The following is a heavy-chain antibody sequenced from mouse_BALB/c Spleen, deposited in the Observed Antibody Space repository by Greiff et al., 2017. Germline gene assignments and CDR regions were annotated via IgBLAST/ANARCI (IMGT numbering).Heavy chain of an antibody. CDR1: GYTFTSYT. CDR2: INPSSGYT. V-gene: IGHV1-4*01. CDR3: ARSGNYVNYFDY. J-gene: IGHJ2*01. Sequence: QVQLQQSGAELARPGASVKMSCKASGYTFTSYTMHWVKQRPGQGLEWIGYINPSSGYTNYNQKFKDKATLTADKSSSTAYMQLSSLTSEDSAVYYCARSGNYVNYFDYWGQGTTLTVSS. D-gene: IGHD2-1*01.